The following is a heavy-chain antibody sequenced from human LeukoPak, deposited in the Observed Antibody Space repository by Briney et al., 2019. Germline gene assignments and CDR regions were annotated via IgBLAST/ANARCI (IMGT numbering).Heavy chain of an antibody. CDR1: GFTFSSYG. V-gene: IGHV4-34*01. CDR2: INHSGST. J-gene: IGHJ6*03. CDR3: ARAHDYYYYMDV. Sequence: GSLRLSCVTSGFTFSSYGMSWVRQAPGKGLEWIGEINHSGSTNYNPSLKSRVTISVDTSKNQFSLKLSSVTAADTAVYYCARAHDYYYYMDVWGKGTTVTVSS.